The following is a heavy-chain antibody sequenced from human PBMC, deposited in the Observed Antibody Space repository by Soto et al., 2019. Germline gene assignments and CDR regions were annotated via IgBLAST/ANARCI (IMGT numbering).Heavy chain of an antibody. J-gene: IGHJ4*02. CDR2: IYPGDSDT. V-gene: IGHV5-51*01. Sequence: PWESLKISCKVSGYTFTIYWIAWVLQMPGKGLEWMGIIYPGDSDTRYSPSFQGQVSISADKSTSTAYLQWSSLKASDTAMYYCARQDGSALYYFDYWGQGTLVTVSS. D-gene: IGHD6-19*01. CDR1: GYTFTIYW. CDR3: ARQDGSALYYFDY.